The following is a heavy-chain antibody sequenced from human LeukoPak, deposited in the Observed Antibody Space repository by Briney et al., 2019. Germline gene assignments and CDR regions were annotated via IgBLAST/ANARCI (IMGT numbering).Heavy chain of an antibody. CDR1: GFTFSSYS. V-gene: IGHV3-21*01. CDR2: ISSSSSYI. J-gene: IGHJ4*02. D-gene: IGHD1-26*01. CDR3: ARGERVGATTVLDY. Sequence: GGSLRLSCAASGFTFSSYSMNWVRQAPGKGLEWVSSISSSSSYIYYADSVKGRFTISRDNAKNSLYLQMNSLRAEDTAVYYCARGERVGATTVLDYWGQGTLVTVSS.